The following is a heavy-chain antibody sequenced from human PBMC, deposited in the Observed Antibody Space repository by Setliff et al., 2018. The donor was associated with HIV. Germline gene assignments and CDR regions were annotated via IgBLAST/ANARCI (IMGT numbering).Heavy chain of an antibody. J-gene: IGHJ6*03. CDR1: GYTFTSYD. CDR2: MNPNSGNT. Sequence: ASVKVSCKASGYTFTSYDINWVRQATGQGLEWMGWMNPNSGNTGYAQKVQGRVTMTRNTSISTAYMELSSLRSEDTAVYYCARGACYTSGWYSSRYMDVWGKGTTVTVSS. D-gene: IGHD6-19*01. V-gene: IGHV1-8*02. CDR3: ARGACYTSGWYSSRYMDV.